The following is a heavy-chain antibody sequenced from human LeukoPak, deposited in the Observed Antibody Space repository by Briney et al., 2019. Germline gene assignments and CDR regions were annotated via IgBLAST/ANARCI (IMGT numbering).Heavy chain of an antibody. D-gene: IGHD3-10*01. V-gene: IGHV4-4*07. CDR2: IYTSGST. J-gene: IGHJ3*02. CDR3: ARGAMVRGVGHDAFDI. CDR1: GGSISSYY. Sequence: SETLSLTCTVSGGSISSYYWSWIRQPAGKGLEWIGRIYTSGSTNYNPSLKSRVTMSVDTSKNQFSLELSSVAAADTAVYYCARGAMVRGVGHDAFDIWGQGTMVTVSS.